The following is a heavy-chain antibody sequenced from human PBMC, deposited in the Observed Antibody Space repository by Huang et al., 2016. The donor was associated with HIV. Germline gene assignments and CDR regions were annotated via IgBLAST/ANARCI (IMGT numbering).Heavy chain of an antibody. Sequence: QVQLVESGGGVVQPGGSLRLSCAASGFTFATYGMHWVRQAPGKGLEWVAFIRSDATDKYYADSVNGRFTASRDNSKNTLFLHMNSLRPEDTALYYCAKIPPLHANLATSGPGPVDYWGQGTLVTVSS. V-gene: IGHV3-30*02. J-gene: IGHJ4*02. CDR1: GFTFATYG. D-gene: IGHD6-13*01. CDR2: IRSDATDK. CDR3: AKIPPLHANLATSGPGPVDY.